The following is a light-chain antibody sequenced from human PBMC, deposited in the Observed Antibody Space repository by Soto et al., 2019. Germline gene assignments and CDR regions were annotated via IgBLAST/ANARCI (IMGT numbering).Light chain of an antibody. CDR1: SSDVGGYNY. CDR3: SSYTSSSTVV. V-gene: IGLV2-14*03. CDR2: DVS. Sequence: QSALTQPASVSGSPGQSISISCTGSSSDVGGYNYVSWYQHHPCKAPKLMIYDVSNRPSGVSNRFSGSRAGNTASLTISGLQAEDEADDYSSSYTSSSTVVFGGGTKVTVL. J-gene: IGLJ2*01.